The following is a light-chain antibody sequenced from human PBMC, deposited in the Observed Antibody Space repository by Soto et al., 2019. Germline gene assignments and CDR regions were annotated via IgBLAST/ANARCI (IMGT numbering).Light chain of an antibody. Sequence: QSVLTQPASVSGSPGQSITISCTGTSDDVGAYNLVSWYQQHPGQAPKVLIYKVSNRPSGVSNRFSGSKSGNTASLTISGLQTEDEAIYFCSANTSNSRVFGAGTKVTAL. V-gene: IGLV2-14*03. J-gene: IGLJ1*01. CDR1: SDDVGAYNL. CDR3: SANTSNSRV. CDR2: KVS.